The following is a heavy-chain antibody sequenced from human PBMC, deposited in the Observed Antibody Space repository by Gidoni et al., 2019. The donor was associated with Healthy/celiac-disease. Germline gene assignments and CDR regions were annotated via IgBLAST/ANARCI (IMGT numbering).Heavy chain of an antibody. CDR3: AKGAMEGATTEYFQH. Sequence: EVQRLESGGGLVQPGGSLRLSCAGSGLTFSSYAMSWVRQAPGKGLEWVSAICGSGGSTYYAYSVKGRFTISRDNSKNTLYLQMNSLRAEDTAVYYCAKGAMEGATTEYFQHWGQGTLVTVSS. CDR1: GLTFSSYA. D-gene: IGHD1-26*01. J-gene: IGHJ1*01. CDR2: ICGSGGST. V-gene: IGHV3-23*01.